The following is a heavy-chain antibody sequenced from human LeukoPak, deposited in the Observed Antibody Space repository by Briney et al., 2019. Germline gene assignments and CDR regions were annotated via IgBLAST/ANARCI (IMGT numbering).Heavy chain of an antibody. CDR2: IYYSGST. CDR1: GGSITSSTYY. Sequence: SETLSLTCTVSGGSITSSTYYWGWIRQPPGKGLEWIGYIYYSGSTNYNPSLKSRVTISVDTSKNQFSLKLSSVTAADTAVYCCARVQGYCSGGSCSGPLDAFDIWGQGTMATVSS. V-gene: IGHV4-61*05. D-gene: IGHD2-15*01. CDR3: ARVQGYCSGGSCSGPLDAFDI. J-gene: IGHJ3*02.